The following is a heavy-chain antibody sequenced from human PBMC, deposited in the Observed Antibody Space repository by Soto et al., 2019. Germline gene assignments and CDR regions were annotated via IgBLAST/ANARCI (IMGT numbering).Heavy chain of an antibody. CDR1: GFTLDTYG. V-gene: IGHV3-33*01. CDR2: SWHDGRHL. CDR3: ARDWGACTPGECYSHGFDL. J-gene: IGHJ3*01. Sequence: QEQLVESGGGMVQPGGSLRLSCAVSGFTLDTYGMHWVRQAAGQGLEWVAVSWHDGRHLDYADSVRGRFTVFRDDSKNTRFLEMNGLRGDDTAVYYCARDWGACTPGECYSHGFDLWGQGTQVTVSS. D-gene: IGHD2-21*01.